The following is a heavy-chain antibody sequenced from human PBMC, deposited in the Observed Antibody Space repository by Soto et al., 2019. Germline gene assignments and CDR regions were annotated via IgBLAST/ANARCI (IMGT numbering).Heavy chain of an antibody. J-gene: IGHJ3*02. Sequence: ASVKVSCKASGYTFTSYAMHWVRQALGQRLEWMGWINAGNGNTKYSQKFQGRVTITRDTSASTAYMELSSLRSEDTAVYYCASTTQRSSGWRFYAFDIWGQGTMVTVSS. V-gene: IGHV1-3*01. CDR2: INAGNGNT. D-gene: IGHD6-19*01. CDR1: GYTFTSYA. CDR3: ASTTQRSSGWRFYAFDI.